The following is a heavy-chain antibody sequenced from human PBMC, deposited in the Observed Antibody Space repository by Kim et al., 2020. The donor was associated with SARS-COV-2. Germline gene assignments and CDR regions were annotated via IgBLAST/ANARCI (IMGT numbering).Heavy chain of an antibody. J-gene: IGHJ4*02. CDR1: GFTFSTYD. V-gene: IGHV3-23*01. CDR3: GRRGSGWYLDY. Sequence: GGSLRLSCVASGFTFSTYDMTWVRQAPGKGLEWVSAINYNAAATYYADSVKGRFTIYRDNSENTVYLQMNSLRAEDTAVYYCGRRGSGWYLDYGGQGTLVTVSS. CDR2: INYNAAAT. D-gene: IGHD6-19*01.